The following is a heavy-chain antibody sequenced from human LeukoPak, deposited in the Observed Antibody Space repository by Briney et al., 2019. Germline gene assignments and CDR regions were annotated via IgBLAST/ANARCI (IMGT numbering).Heavy chain of an antibody. J-gene: IGHJ3*02. CDR2: IVVGSGNT. V-gene: IGHV1-58*02. CDR3: AAAYCGGDCYFDAFDI. D-gene: IGHD2-21*02. Sequence: ASVKVSCKASGFTFTSSAMQWVRQARGQRLEWIGWIVVGSGNTNYAQKFQERVTITRDMSTSTAYMELSSLRSEDTAVYYCAAAYCGGDCYFDAFDIWGQGTMVTVSS. CDR1: GFTFTSSA.